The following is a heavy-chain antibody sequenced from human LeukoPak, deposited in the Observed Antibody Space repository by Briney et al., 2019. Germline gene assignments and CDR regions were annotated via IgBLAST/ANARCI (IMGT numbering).Heavy chain of an antibody. D-gene: IGHD2-2*01. J-gene: IGHJ4*02. CDR1: GFTFSSYA. CDR3: AKLPRGYCSSTSCSYFDY. V-gene: IGHV3-23*01. CDR2: ISGNGGNT. Sequence: PGGSLRLSCAASGFTFSSYAMTWVRQAPGKGLEWVSTISGNGGNTYYADSVKGRFTISRDNSKNTLYLQMNSLRAEDTAVYYCAKLPRGYCSSTSCSYFDYWGQGTLVTVSS.